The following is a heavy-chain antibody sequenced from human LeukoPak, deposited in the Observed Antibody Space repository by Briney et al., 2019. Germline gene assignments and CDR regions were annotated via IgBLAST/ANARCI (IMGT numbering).Heavy chain of an antibody. D-gene: IGHD6-13*01. CDR1: GGTFSSYA. V-gene: IGHV1-69*06. CDR2: IIPIFGTA. Sequence: GSSVKVSCKASGGTFSSYAISWVRQAPGQGLEWMGGIIPIFGTANYAQKFQGRVTITADKSTSTAYMELSSLRSEDTAVYYCARARIAAAGGYYYYYYMDVWGKGTTVTVSS. CDR3: ARARIAAAGGYYYYYYMDV. J-gene: IGHJ6*03.